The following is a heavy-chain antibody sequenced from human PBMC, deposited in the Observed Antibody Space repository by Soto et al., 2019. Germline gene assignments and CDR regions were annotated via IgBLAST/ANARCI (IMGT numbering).Heavy chain of an antibody. J-gene: IGHJ4*02. Sequence: EVQLVESGGGLIQPGGSLRLSCAASGFAVSSKYMTWVRQAPGKGLEWVSVIYGGGTTYYADSVKGRFTISRDTSKTTLYLQMNSLRAEDTAVYYCVQTTGWPGFYFWGQGTLVTVSS. CDR2: IYGGGTT. V-gene: IGHV3-53*01. CDR1: GFAVSSKY. D-gene: IGHD6-19*01. CDR3: VQTTGWPGFYF.